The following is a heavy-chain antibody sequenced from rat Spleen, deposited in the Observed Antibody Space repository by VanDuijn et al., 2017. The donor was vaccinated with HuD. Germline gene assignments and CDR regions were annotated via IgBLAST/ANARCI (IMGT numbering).Heavy chain of an antibody. D-gene: IGHD1-11*01. CDR1: GFTFSNYY. V-gene: IGHV5-22*01. CDR3: ARQEDYGGYSRDYFGY. J-gene: IGHJ2*01. CDR2: ISYDGSST. Sequence: EVQLVESGGGLVQPGRSMKLSCAASGFTFSNYYMAWVRQAPTKGLEWVATISYDGSSTYYRDSVKGRFTISRDNAKSTLYLQISSLRSEDTATYYCARQEDYGGYSRDYFGYWGQGVVVTVSS.